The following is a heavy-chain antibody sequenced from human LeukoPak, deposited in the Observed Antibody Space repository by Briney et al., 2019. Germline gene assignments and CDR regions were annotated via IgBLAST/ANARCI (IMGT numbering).Heavy chain of an antibody. Sequence: SETLSLTCTVSGGSISSYYWSWIRQPPGKGLEWIGYIHYSGSTNYNPSLKSRVTISVDTSKNQFSLKLSSVTAADTAVYYCARKDTAMVIDYWGQGTLVTVSS. CDR2: IHYSGST. V-gene: IGHV4-59*12. CDR1: GGSISSYY. CDR3: ARKDTAMVIDY. D-gene: IGHD5-18*01. J-gene: IGHJ4*02.